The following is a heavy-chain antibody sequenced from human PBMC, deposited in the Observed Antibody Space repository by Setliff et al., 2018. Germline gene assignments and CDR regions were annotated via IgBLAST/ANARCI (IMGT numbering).Heavy chain of an antibody. CDR1: GFTFSNYW. CDR2: IKQDGSEK. CDR3: ARLRAPGSHGLDP. J-gene: IGHJ5*02. Sequence: GGSLRLSCAASGFTFSNYWMNWVRQAPGKGLEWVANIKQDGSEKNYVDSVKGRFTISRDNARNSLYLQMNSLRAEDTAVYYCARLRAPGSHGLDPWGQGTLVTVSS. D-gene: IGHD3-10*01. V-gene: IGHV3-7*03.